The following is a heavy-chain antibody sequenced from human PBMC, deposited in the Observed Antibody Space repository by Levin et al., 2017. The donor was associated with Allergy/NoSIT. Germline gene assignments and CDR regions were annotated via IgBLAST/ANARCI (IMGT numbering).Heavy chain of an antibody. CDR3: AREIGVLGPSSYYNFWRGYIDY. CDR2: INPDGGST. CDR1: GYTFTRQY. J-gene: IGHJ4*02. Sequence: ASVKVSCKTSGYTFTRQYIHWVRQAPGQGLEWMALINPDGGSTSYAEKFQARVTITMDTSTSTVYMELNSLRSEDTAVYYCAREIGVLGPSSYYNFWRGYIDYWGQGTQVTVSS. D-gene: IGHD3-3*01. V-gene: IGHV1-46*01.